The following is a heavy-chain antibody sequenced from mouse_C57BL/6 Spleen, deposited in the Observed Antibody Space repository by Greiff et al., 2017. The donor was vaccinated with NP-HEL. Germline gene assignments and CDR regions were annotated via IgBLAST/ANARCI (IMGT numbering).Heavy chain of an antibody. CDR2: INPSNGGT. J-gene: IGHJ3*01. V-gene: IGHV1-53*01. CDR3: ATYYAWFAY. D-gene: IGHD1-1*01. Sequence: QVQLQQPGTELVKPGASVKLSCKASGYTFTSYWMPWVKQRPGPGLEWTGNINPSNGGTNYKEKLKSKATLTVDKSSRTAYMQLSRLTSEDSAVYYCATYYAWFAYWGQETLVTVSA. CDR1: GYTFTSYW.